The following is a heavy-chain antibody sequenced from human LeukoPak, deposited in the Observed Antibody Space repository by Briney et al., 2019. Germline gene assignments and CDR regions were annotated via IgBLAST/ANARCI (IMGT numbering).Heavy chain of an antibody. CDR1: GYTFSDHY. CDR2: TRNKANNYAA. J-gene: IGHJ4*02. CDR3: TRWRSGTSD. V-gene: IGHV3-72*01. D-gene: IGHD4-23*01. Sequence: GGSLRLSCAASGYTFSDHYIDWVRQAPGKGLEWVGHTRNKANNYAAEYAASVKGRFTISRDDSRNSVYLQMNSLKTEDTAVYYCTRWRSGTSDWGQGTLVTVSS.